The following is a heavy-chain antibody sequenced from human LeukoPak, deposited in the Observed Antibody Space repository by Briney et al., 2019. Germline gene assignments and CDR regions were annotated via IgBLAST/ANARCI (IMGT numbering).Heavy chain of an antibody. J-gene: IGHJ5*02. CDR3: ARYRGRYGVGNWFDP. CDR2: INPSGGST. V-gene: IGHV1-46*01. Sequence: GASVKVSCKASGYTFTSYYMHWVRQAPGQGLEWMGIINPSGGSTSYAQKFQGRVTMTRDTSTSTVYMELSSLRSEDTAVYYCARYRGRYGVGNWFDPWGQGTLVTVSS. CDR1: GYTFTSYY. D-gene: IGHD3-3*01.